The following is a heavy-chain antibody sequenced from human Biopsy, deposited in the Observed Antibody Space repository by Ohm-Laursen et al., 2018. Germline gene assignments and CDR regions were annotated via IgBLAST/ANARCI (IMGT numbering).Heavy chain of an antibody. Sequence: SLRLSCSAAGFTFGHYAMHWVRQAPGKGLEWISLIWYDGTNEDYADSVKGRFTISRDNSKNTLYLQINTLALEDTAFYYCARGLSSGWYGYFDVWGRGTLVTVSS. CDR2: IWYDGTNE. J-gene: IGHJ2*01. D-gene: IGHD6-19*01. CDR1: GFTFGHYA. V-gene: IGHV3-33*01. CDR3: ARGLSSGWYGYFDV.